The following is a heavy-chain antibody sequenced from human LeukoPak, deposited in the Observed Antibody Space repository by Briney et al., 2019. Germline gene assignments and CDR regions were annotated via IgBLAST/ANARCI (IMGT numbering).Heavy chain of an antibody. D-gene: IGHD3/OR15-3a*01. J-gene: IGHJ6*02. CDR2: ISGGGGST. V-gene: IGHV3-23*01. CDR3: AKSSSLGFGLYYYGMDV. CDR1: GFTFSSYA. Sequence: GGSLRLSCAASGFTFSSYAMSWVRQAPGKGLEWVSAISGGGGSTYYADSVKGRFTISRDNSKNTLYLQMNSLRAEDTAVYYCAKSSSLGFGLYYYGMDVWGQGTTVTVS.